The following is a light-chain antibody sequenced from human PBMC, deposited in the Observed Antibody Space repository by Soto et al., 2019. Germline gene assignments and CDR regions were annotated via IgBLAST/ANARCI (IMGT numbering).Light chain of an antibody. CDR1: QSVMSW. V-gene: IGKV1-5*03. J-gene: IGKJ1*01. CDR2: KAS. CDR3: QQYTAYSPWT. Sequence: IQVTQSPSTLSASVGDRVTITCRASQSVMSWLAWHQQKPGKAPKLLIYKASDLDVGVPSRFSGSGSATKFTLTINDLQPEDAATYYCQQYTAYSPWTFCPGTKVEVK.